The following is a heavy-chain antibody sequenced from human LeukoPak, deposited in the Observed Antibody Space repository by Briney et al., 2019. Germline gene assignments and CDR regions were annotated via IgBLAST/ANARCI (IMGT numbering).Heavy chain of an antibody. D-gene: IGHD3-10*01. V-gene: IGHV3-74*01. CDR3: ARGSQLYGSGNLDY. J-gene: IGHJ4*02. Sequence: PGGSLRLSCAASEFTFSSYWMHWVRQAPGKGLVWVSRINSDGSSTNYADSVKGRFTISRDNAKNTVYLQMNSLRAEDTAVYYCARGSQLYGSGNLDYWGQGTLVTVTS. CDR1: EFTFSSYW. CDR2: INSDGSST.